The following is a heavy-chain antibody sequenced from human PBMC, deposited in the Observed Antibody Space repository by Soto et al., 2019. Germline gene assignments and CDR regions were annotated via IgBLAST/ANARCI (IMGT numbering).Heavy chain of an antibody. CDR3: ASPEVHIDYSNSPDRGIEYYYYGMDV. CDR1: GFTVSSNY. D-gene: IGHD4-4*01. CDR2: IYSGGST. J-gene: IGHJ6*02. V-gene: IGHV3-66*01. Sequence: PGGSLRLSCAASGFTVSSNYMSWVRQAPGKGLEWVSVIYSGGSTYYADSVKGRFTISRDNSKNTLYLQMNSLRAEDTAVYYCASPEVHIDYSNSPDRGIEYYYYGMDVWGQGTTVTVSS.